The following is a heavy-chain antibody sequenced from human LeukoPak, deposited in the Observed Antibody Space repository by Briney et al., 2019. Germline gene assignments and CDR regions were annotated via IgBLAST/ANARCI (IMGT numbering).Heavy chain of an antibody. D-gene: IGHD2-8*01. V-gene: IGHV3-72*01. J-gene: IGHJ4*02. CDR1: GFSFNNAW. CDR3: VRGRNGFDY. CDR2: SRNKANSHTT. Sequence: PGGSLRLSCVASGFSFNNAWMRWVRQAPGKGLEWVGRSRNKANSHTTEYAASVKGRFTVSRDNSKNSLYLQMNSLKTEDTAVYYCVRGRNGFDYWGPGTLVTVSS.